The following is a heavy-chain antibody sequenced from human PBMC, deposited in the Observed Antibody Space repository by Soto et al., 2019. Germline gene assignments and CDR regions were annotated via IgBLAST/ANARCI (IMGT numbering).Heavy chain of an antibody. CDR2: ISWNSGSI. D-gene: IGHD5-12*01. V-gene: IGHV3-9*01. Sequence: PGGSLRLSCAASGFTFDDYAMHWVRQAPGKGLEWVSGISWNSGSIGYADSVKGRFTISRDNAKNSLYLQMNSLRAEDTDLYYCAKCEMATIRPPMDLWGQGTPVTVSS. J-gene: IGHJ6*02. CDR1: GFTFDDYA. CDR3: AKCEMATIRPPMDL.